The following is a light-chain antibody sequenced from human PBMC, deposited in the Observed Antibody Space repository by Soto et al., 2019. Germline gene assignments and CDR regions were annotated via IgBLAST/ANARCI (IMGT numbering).Light chain of an antibody. CDR1: QSLSSGY. CDR2: SAS. Sequence: EIVLTQSPGTLSLSPGERVTLSCRASQSLSSGYLAWYQQKPGQAPRLLIYSASTRATGVPDRFSGSGSGTHFTLTITRLEPEDFAVYYCQQYDISPWTFGQGTKVDIK. CDR3: QQYDISPWT. V-gene: IGKV3-20*01. J-gene: IGKJ1*01.